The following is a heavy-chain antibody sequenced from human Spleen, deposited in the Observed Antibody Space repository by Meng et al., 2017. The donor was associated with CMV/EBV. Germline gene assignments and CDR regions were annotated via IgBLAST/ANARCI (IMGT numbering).Heavy chain of an antibody. J-gene: IGHJ6*02. V-gene: IGHV4-59*01. CDR1: GGSISSYY. CDR3: ARDRGSGWYYGMDV. CDR2: IYYSGST. D-gene: IGHD6-19*01. Sequence: GSLRLSCTVSGGSISSYYWSWIRQPPGKGLEWIGYIYYSGSTNYNPSLKSRVTISVDTSKNQFSLKLSSVTAADTAVYYCARDRGSGWYYGMDVWGQGTTVTVSS.